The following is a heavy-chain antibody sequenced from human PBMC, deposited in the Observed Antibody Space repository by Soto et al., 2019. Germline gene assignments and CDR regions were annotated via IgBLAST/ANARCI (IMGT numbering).Heavy chain of an antibody. V-gene: IGHV1-8*01. CDR2: MNPNSGNT. D-gene: IGHD6-19*01. CDR1: GYTFTSYD. CDR3: ARAPGSSGWFQLGDYFEY. J-gene: IGHJ4*02. Sequence: GASVKVSCKASGYTFTSYDINWVRQATGQGLEWMGWMNPNSGNTGYAQKFQGRVTMTRNTSISTAYMELSSLRSEDTAVYYCARAPGSSGWFQLGDYFEYWGQGTLVTFSS.